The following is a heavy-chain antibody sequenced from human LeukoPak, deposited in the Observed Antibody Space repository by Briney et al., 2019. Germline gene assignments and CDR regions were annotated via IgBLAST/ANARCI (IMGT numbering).Heavy chain of an antibody. J-gene: IGHJ6*03. CDR1: GGSISSYY. CDR3: ARGYSSGWKNYYYYYMDV. CDR2: IYYSGST. D-gene: IGHD6-19*01. Sequence: PSETLSLTCTVSGGSISSYYWSWIRQPPGKGLEWIGYIYYSGSTNYNPSLKSRVTISVDTSKNQFSLKLSSVTAADTAVYYCARGYSSGWKNYYYYYMDVWGKGTTVTISS. V-gene: IGHV4-59*01.